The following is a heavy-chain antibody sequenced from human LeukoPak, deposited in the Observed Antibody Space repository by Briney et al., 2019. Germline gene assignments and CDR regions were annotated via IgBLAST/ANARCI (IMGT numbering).Heavy chain of an antibody. D-gene: IGHD1-1*01. CDR1: GGSISSYY. CDR2: IYDSGST. CDR3: ARVGGTNYCYYGMDV. J-gene: IGHJ6*02. Sequence: KTSETLSLTCTVSGGSISSYYWSWIRQPPGKGLEWIGYIYDSGSTNYNPSLKSRVTISVDTSKNQFSLKLSSVTAADTAVYYCARVGGTNYCYYGMDVWGQGTTVTVSS. V-gene: IGHV4-59*01.